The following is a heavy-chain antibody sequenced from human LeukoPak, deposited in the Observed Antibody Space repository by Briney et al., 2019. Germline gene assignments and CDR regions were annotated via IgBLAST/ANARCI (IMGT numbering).Heavy chain of an antibody. CDR2: ISGSGGST. CDR3: AKGGYSGSYLGYFYMDV. J-gene: IGHJ6*03. CDR1: GFTFSCYA. Sequence: GGSLRLSCAASGFTFSCYAMSWVRQAPGKGLEWVSAISGSGGSTYYADSVKGRFTISRDNSKNTLYLQMNSLRAEDTAVYYCAKGGYSGSYLGYFYMDVWGKGTTVTVSS. V-gene: IGHV3-23*01. D-gene: IGHD1-26*01.